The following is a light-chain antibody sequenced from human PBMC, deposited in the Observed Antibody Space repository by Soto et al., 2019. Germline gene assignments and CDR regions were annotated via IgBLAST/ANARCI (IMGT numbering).Light chain of an antibody. Sequence: QPVLTQPPSASGTPGQRVTISCSGSTSNIGSNSVNWYQQVPGTAPKLLIYSNDQRPSGVPDRFSGSKSGTSASLAISGLQSEDEADYYCAAWDESLNGPVFGGGTKVTVL. CDR2: SND. V-gene: IGLV1-44*01. CDR1: TSNIGSNS. CDR3: AAWDESLNGPV. J-gene: IGLJ3*02.